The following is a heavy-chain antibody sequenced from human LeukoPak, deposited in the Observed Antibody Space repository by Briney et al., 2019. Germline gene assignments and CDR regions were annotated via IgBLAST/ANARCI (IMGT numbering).Heavy chain of an antibody. Sequence: GGSLRLSCAASGFTFSSYAMHWVRQAPGKGLEWVASISEGGSNKYYADSVKGRFTISRDNSKNTLYLQMNSLRAEDTAVYYCAGRGYSYGAFDYWGQGTLVTVSS. V-gene: IGHV3-30*04. CDR1: GFTFSSYA. J-gene: IGHJ4*02. D-gene: IGHD5-18*01. CDR2: ISEGGSNK. CDR3: AGRGYSYGAFDY.